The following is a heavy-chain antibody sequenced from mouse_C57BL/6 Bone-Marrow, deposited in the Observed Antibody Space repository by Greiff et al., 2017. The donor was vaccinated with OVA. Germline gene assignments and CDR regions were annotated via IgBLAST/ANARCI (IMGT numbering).Heavy chain of an antibody. D-gene: IGHD1-1*01. CDR1: GYAFSSSW. Sequence: VQLQQSGPELVKPGASVKISCKASGYAFSSSWMNWVKQRPGQGLEWIGRIYPGDGDTNYNGKFKGKATLTAAKSSSTAYMQLSSLTSEDSAVYICARHCYGSSYWYFDVWGTGTTVTVS. V-gene: IGHV1-82*01. CDR2: IYPGDGDT. CDR3: ARHCYGSSYWYFDV. J-gene: IGHJ1*03.